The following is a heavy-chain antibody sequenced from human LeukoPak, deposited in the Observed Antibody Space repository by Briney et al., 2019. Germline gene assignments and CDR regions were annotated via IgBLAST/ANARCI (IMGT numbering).Heavy chain of an antibody. CDR1: GGSISSYY. CDR3: ARDSSYCGGDCLLGNDAFDI. Sequence: SETLSLTCTVSGGSISSYYWSWIRQPPGKGLEWIGYICYSGSTNYNPSLKSRVTISVDTSKNQFSLKLSSVTAADTAVYYCARDSSYCGGDCLLGNDAFDIWGQGTMVTVSS. V-gene: IGHV4-59*01. D-gene: IGHD2-21*02. J-gene: IGHJ3*02. CDR2: ICYSGST.